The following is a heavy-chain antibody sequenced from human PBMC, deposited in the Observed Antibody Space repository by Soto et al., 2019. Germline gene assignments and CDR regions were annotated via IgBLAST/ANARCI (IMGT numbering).Heavy chain of an antibody. CDR1: GGSISSYH. D-gene: IGHD1-7*01. Sequence: QVQLQESGPGLVKPLETLSLTCTVSGGSISSYHWSWIRQSAGKGLEWIGRIYTSGNTHYNPSLKSRVTVSIDTSKNQFFLTVNSVTAADSAVYYYARESGDNWDYEAYWGQGTPVTVSS. CDR2: IYTSGNT. J-gene: IGHJ4*02. V-gene: IGHV4-4*07. CDR3: ARESGDNWDYEAY.